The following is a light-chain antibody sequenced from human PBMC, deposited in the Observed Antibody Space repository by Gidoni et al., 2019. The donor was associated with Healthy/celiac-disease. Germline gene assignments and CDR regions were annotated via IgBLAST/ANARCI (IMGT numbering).Light chain of an antibody. V-gene: IGKV3D-20*01. Sequence: EIVLTQSPATLPLSPGETATLSCGASQSVRSSYLAWYQQKPGLAPRLLIYDASSRASGLPDRFSGSGSGTDFTLTISRLEPEDFAVYYCQQYGSSLLTFGGGTKVEIK. CDR1: QSVRSSY. J-gene: IGKJ4*01. CDR2: DAS. CDR3: QQYGSSLLT.